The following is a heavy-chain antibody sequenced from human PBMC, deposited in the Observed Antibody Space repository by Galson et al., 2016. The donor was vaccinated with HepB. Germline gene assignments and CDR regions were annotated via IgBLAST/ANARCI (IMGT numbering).Heavy chain of an antibody. J-gene: IGHJ6*02. CDR3: ARNDYLTPYYYYGMDV. Sequence: SLRLSCAASGFTFSSYAMHWVRQAPGKGLEWLAVISYGRRNKYYADSVKGRFTVSRDDSKNTPYLQMNSLRPEDTAVYYYARNDYLTPYYYYGMDVWGQGTTVTVSS. V-gene: IGHV3-30-3*01. CDR2: ISYGRRNK. D-gene: IGHD4-11*01. CDR1: GFTFSSYA.